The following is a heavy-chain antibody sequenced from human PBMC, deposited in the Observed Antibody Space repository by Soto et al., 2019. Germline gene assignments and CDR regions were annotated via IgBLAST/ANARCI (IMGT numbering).Heavy chain of an antibody. V-gene: IGHV4-59*01. CDR1: GGSISSYY. CDR3: ASSPWGYYYYYGMDV. CDR2: IYYSGST. D-gene: IGHD3-16*01. Sequence: SETLSLTCTVSGGSISSYYWSWIRQPPGKGLEWIGYIYYSGSTNYNPSLKSRVTISVDTSKNQFSLKLSSVTAADTAVYYCASSPWGYYYYYGMDVWGQGTTVTVSS. J-gene: IGHJ6*02.